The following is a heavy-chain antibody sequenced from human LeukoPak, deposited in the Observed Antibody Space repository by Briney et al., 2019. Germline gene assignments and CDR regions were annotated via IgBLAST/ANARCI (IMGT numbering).Heavy chain of an antibody. CDR2: FSYSGST. V-gene: IGHV4-59*01. CDR1: GDSISSFY. CDR3: ARVPARRVVTTPTYFDF. D-gene: IGHD2-21*02. Sequence: PSETLSLTCTVSGDSISSFYWNWSRQPTGKGLKWIGYFSYSGSTNYNPPLGSRVTISVDTSKNQFSLKMTSVTAADTAVYYCARVPARRVVTTPTYFDFWGQGTLVTVSS. J-gene: IGHJ4*02.